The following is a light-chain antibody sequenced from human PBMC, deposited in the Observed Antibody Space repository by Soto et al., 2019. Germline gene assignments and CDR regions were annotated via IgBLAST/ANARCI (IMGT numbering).Light chain of an antibody. V-gene: IGKV1-12*01. CDR1: QGISSW. CDR3: QKDNSFPIT. CDR2: AAS. Sequence: DLQMTQAASSVSASVGDRVTITCRASQGISSWLAWYQQKPRKDPKLLIYAASSLQSGVPSRFSGSGSGTDFTLTISSLQPEDFATYYCQKDNSFPITVGQETRLEIK. J-gene: IGKJ5*01.